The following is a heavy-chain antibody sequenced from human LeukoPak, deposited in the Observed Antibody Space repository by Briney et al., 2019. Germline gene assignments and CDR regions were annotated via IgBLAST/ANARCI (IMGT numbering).Heavy chain of an antibody. CDR1: GFTFSNYA. Sequence: PGGSLRLSCAASGFTFSNYAMNWVRQAPGKGLEWVSYISSSSTSTIYYADSVKGRFTISRDNAKNSLYLQMNSLRDEDTAVYYCARDYGDYGNYFQYWGQGTLVTVSS. CDR2: ISSSSTSTI. CDR3: ARDYGDYGNYFQY. V-gene: IGHV3-48*02. J-gene: IGHJ4*02. D-gene: IGHD4-17*01.